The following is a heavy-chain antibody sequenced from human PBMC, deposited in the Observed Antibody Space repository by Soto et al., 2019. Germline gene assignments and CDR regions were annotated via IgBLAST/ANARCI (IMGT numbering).Heavy chain of an antibody. V-gene: IGHV5-10-1*01. J-gene: IGHJ6*02. D-gene: IGHD3-9*01. CDR3: ARHFSYFDWLLCTPAMEV. CDR1: GYSFTSYW. CDR2: IDPSDSYT. Sequence: GESLKISCKGSGYSFTSYWISWVRQMPVKGLEWMGRIDPSDSYTNYSPSFQGHVTISADKSISTAYLQWSSLKASDTAMYYCARHFSYFDWLLCTPAMEVWGQGTSVTVSS.